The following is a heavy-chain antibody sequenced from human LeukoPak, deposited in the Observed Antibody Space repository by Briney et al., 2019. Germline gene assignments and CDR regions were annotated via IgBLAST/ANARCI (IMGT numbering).Heavy chain of an antibody. V-gene: IGHV3-53*01. CDR2: IYSDGTT. CDR1: GFTVSSNY. CDR3: ARGIQYGSGSYDP. Sequence: GGSLRLSCAASGFTVSSNYMSWVRQAPGKGLEWVSLIYSDGTTYYADSVKGRFTISRDNSKNTLYLQMNGLRAEDTAVYYCARGIQYGSGSYDPWGQGTLVTVSS. J-gene: IGHJ5*02. D-gene: IGHD3-10*01.